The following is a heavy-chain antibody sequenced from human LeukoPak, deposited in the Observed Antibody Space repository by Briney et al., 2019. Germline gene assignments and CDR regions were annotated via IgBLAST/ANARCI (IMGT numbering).Heavy chain of an antibody. Sequence: ASVKVSCKASGGTFSSYAISWVRQAPGQGLEWMGGIIPIFGTANYAQKFQGRVTITADGSTSTAYMELSSLRSEDTAVYYCARGRMYYYDSSGYYDYWGQGTLVTVSS. D-gene: IGHD3-22*01. J-gene: IGHJ4*02. CDR3: ARGRMYYYDSSGYYDY. V-gene: IGHV1-69*13. CDR2: IIPIFGTA. CDR1: GGTFSSYA.